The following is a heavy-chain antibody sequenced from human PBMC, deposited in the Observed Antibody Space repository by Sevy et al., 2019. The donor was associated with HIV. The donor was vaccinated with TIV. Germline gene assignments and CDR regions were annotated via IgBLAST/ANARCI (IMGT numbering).Heavy chain of an antibody. CDR1: GFTFSDYY. V-gene: IGHV3-11*01. CDR3: ARDARLRLGELSLYLFDY. D-gene: IGHD3-16*02. Sequence: GGSLRLSCAASGFTFSDYYKSWIRQAPGKGLEWVSYISSSGSTIYYADSVKGRFTISRDNAKNSLYLQMNSLRAEDTAVYYCARDARLRLGELSLYLFDYWGQGTLVTVSS. CDR2: ISSSGSTI. J-gene: IGHJ4*02.